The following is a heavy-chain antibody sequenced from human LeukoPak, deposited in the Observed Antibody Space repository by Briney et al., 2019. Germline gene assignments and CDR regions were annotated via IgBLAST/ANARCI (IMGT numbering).Heavy chain of an antibody. CDR2: INSDGSST. CDR3: ARDFRLPYYYYGMDV. J-gene: IGHJ6*02. V-gene: IGHV3-74*01. Sequence: GGSLRLSCAASGFTFSSYWMHWVRHAPGKGLVWVSRINSDGSSTSYADSVKGRFTISRDNAKNTLYLQMNSLRAEDTAVYYCARDFRLPYYYYGMDVWGRGTTVTVSS. D-gene: IGHD5-18*01. CDR1: GFTFSSYW.